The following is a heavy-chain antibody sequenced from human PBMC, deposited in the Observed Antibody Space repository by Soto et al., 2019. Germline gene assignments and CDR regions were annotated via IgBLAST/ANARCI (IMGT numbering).Heavy chain of an antibody. Sequence: GGSLRLSCAASGFTFSSYWMSWVRQAPGKGLEWVANIKQDGSEKYYVDSVKGRFTISRDNAKNSLYLQMNSLRAEDTAVYYCERDGKTVESFHRFDYWGQGTLVTVYS. V-gene: IGHV3-7*01. CDR2: IKQDGSEK. CDR3: ERDGKTVESFHRFDY. CDR1: GFTFSSYW. D-gene: IGHD1-1*01. J-gene: IGHJ4*02.